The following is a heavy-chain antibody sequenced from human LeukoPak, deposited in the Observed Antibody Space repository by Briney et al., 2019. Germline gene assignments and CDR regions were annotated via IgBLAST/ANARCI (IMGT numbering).Heavy chain of an antibody. V-gene: IGHV4-39*07. CDR2: IYHSGIT. CDR1: AASISSNGYY. CDR3: AKRPDAFDI. Sequence: SETLSLTCSVSAASISSNGYYWGSSRQPPGKGVEGIGTIYHSGITYYNPSLTRRVTISVGLSNNQFSVTLSSVTAADTAVYYCAKRPDAFDIWGQGTMVTVSS. J-gene: IGHJ3*02.